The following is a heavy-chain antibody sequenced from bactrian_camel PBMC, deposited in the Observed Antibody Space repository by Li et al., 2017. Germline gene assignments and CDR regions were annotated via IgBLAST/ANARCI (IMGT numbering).Heavy chain of an antibody. D-gene: IGHD6*01. CDR1: GYTDSANC. CDR2: IDAHGGP. J-gene: IGHJ4*01. Sequence: QVQLVESGGGSVQAGGSLRLSCAASGYTDSANCMGWFRQAPGKEREAVAAIDAHGGPSYANSVKGRFTVFKGNAGKTLYLQMNSLKPEDTAMYYCAADPSYTCGTWYKRGLYDYKYWGQGTQVTVS. CDR3: AADPSYTCGTWYKRGLYDYKY. V-gene: IGHV3S53*01.